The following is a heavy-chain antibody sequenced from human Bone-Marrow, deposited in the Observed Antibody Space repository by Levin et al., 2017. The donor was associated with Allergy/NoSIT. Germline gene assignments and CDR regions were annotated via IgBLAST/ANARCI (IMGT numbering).Heavy chain of an antibody. CDR2: IFFTGTT. Sequence: SETLSLTCSVSGDSVSNSRYYWTWLRQSPGKELQWIGNIFFTGTTNYNPFLKTQVTMSLDTSKNQFSLTLTSVTAADTAVYYSSRTSALQYVGDSPPFFESWGQGTHVSVSS. V-gene: IGHV4-61*01. CDR1: GDSVSNSRYY. J-gene: IGHJ4*02. D-gene: IGHD3-3*01. CDR3: SRTSALQYVGDSPPFFES.